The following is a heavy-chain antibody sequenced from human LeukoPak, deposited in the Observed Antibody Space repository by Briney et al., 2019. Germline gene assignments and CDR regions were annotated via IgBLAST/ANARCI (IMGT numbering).Heavy chain of an antibody. Sequence: PSGTLSLTCTVSGGSISSSSYYWGWIRQPPGKGLEWIGSIYYSGSTYYNPSLKSRVTISVDTSKNQFSLKLSSVTAADTAVYYCARRPIVVVITLFDAFDIWGQGTMVTVSS. J-gene: IGHJ3*02. CDR2: IYYSGST. V-gene: IGHV4-39*01. CDR1: GGSISSSSYY. D-gene: IGHD3-22*01. CDR3: ARRPIVVVITLFDAFDI.